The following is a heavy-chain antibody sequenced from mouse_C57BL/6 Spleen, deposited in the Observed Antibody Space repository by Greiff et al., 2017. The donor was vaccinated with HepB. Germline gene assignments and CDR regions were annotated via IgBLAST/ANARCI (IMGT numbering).Heavy chain of an antibody. V-gene: IGHV5-12*01. J-gene: IGHJ4*01. CDR1: GFTFSDYY. Sequence: EVHLVESGGGLVQPGGSLKLSCAASGFTFSDYYMYWVRQTPEKRLEWVAYISNGGGSTYYPDTVKGRFTISRDNAKNTLYLQMSRLKSEDTAMYYCARQRYAMDYWGQGTSVTVSS. CDR3: ARQRYAMDY. CDR2: ISNGGGST.